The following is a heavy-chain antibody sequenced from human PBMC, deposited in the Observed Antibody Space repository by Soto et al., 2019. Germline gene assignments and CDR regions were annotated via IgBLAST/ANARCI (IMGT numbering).Heavy chain of an antibody. CDR2: IYWDDDK. Sequence: QITLTESGPTLVKPTQTLTLTCTFSGFSFSTSAVGVGWIRQPPGKALEWLALIYWDDDKVNSPFPKRRHTITNESSTNRGVLTTSHMVTVQKLSYYCAHLYWCAFGTRYDVHCCGQAKLVNVP. CDR1: GFSFSTSAVG. J-gene: IGHJ4*02. D-gene: IGHD2-8*02. CDR3: AHLYWCAFGTRYDVHC. V-gene: IGHV2-5*02.